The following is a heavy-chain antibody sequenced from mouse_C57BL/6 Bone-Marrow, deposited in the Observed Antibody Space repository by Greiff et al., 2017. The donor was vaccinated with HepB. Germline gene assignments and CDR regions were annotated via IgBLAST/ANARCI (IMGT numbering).Heavy chain of an antibody. Sequence: VQLQQPGAELVKPGASVKVSCKASGYTFTSYWMHWVKQRPGQGLEWIGRIHPSDSDTNYNQKFKGKATLTVDKSSSTAYMQLSSLTSEDSAVYYCAMGDYSPYYDAMDYWGQGTSVTVS. J-gene: IGHJ4*01. CDR3: AMGDYSPYYDAMDY. CDR2: IHPSDSDT. D-gene: IGHD2-12*01. V-gene: IGHV1-74*01. CDR1: GYTFTSYW.